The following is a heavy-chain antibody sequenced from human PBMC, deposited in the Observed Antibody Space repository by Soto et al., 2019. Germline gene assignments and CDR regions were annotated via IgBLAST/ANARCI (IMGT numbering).Heavy chain of an antibody. J-gene: IGHJ4*02. CDR3: ARTTAVPNSLRSRYFFDY. Sequence: QVQLHESGPGLVKPSETLSLTCSVSGGSVSNKTYYWSWIRQPPGKRLEWIGYVYYSGTTNYNPSLKSRVTISVDLSKNQFSLSLRSVTTADTAMYYCARTTAVPNSLRSRYFFDYWGQGTLVTVSS. CDR2: VYYSGTT. V-gene: IGHV4-61*01. CDR1: GGSVSNKTYY. D-gene: IGHD4-17*01.